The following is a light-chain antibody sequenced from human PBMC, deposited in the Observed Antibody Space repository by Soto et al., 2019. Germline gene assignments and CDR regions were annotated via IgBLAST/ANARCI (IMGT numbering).Light chain of an antibody. CDR1: RTIIGY. Sequence: DIQMTQSPSSLSASVGDRVTITCRASRTIIGYLNWYQLKPGKAPKLLIYAASSLHSGVPSRFSGSGSGTDFTLTISGLQREDFATYYCQQSYSTGYTFGQGTEVEIK. CDR2: AAS. V-gene: IGKV1-39*01. CDR3: QQSYSTGYT. J-gene: IGKJ2*01.